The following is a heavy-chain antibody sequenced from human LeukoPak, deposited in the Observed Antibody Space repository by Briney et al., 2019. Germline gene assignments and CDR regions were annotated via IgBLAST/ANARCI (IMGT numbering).Heavy chain of an antibody. D-gene: IGHD3-16*02. V-gene: IGHV3-53*01. J-gene: IGHJ4*02. CDR3: ARAYPGRYTY. CDR1: GFTVSSNY. Sequence: GGSLRLSCAASGFTVSSNYMSWVRQGPGKGLEWVSVIYSGGSTYYADSVKGRFTISRDNSKNTLYLQMNSLRAEDTAVYYCARAYPGRYTYWGQGTLVTVSS. CDR2: IYSGGST.